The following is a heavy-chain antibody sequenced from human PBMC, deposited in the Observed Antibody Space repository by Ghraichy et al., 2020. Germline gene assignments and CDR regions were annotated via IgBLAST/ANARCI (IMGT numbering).Heavy chain of an antibody. CDR3: ARDRCPKPRYYYDSTGVGY. V-gene: IGHV1-2*02. CDR2: INPNSGDT. Sequence: ASVKVTCKASGYTFIGYDIHWVRQAPGQGLEWMGWINPNSGDTNYAQTFQGRVTMTRDTSISTAFMDLRRLKYDDTAVYFCARDRCPKPRYYYDSTGVGYWGQGTPVTV. J-gene: IGHJ4*02. CDR1: GYTFIGYD. D-gene: IGHD3-22*01.